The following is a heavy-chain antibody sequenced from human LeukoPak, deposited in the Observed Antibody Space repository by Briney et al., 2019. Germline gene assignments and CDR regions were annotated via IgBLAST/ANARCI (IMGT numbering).Heavy chain of an antibody. V-gene: IGHV5-51*01. CDR2: IYPGESDT. D-gene: IGHD3-22*01. CDR3: ARHRFIGSAYPIAFDI. J-gene: IGHJ3*02. Sequence: PGESLKISCKASGYNFPTYWIGWVRQMPGKGLEWMGIIYPGESDTRYSPRYNPSFQGQVTISADKSISTAYLQWSSLKASDTAMYYCARHRFIGSAYPIAFDIWGQGTMVTVSS. CDR1: GYNFPTYW.